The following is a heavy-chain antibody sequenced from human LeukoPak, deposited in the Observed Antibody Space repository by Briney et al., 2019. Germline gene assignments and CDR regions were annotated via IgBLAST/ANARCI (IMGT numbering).Heavy chain of an antibody. J-gene: IGHJ4*02. CDR3: ARNENSGWGYFDY. CDR2: IGGSNGIT. Sequence: GGSLRLSCAASRFTFSSYAMSWVRQAPGKGLEWVSVIGGSNGITFYVGSVKGRFTISRDNSKDTLYLQMNSLRAEDTAVYYCARNENSGWGYFDYWGQGTLVTVSS. D-gene: IGHD5-12*01. CDR1: RFTFSSYA. V-gene: IGHV3-23*01.